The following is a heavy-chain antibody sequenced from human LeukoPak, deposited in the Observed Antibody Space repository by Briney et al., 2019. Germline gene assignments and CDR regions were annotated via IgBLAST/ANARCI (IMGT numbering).Heavy chain of an antibody. J-gene: IGHJ5*02. Sequence: SETLSLTCTVSGGSINNYYWSWFRQPPGKGLEWIGYIYTNENTDYNPSLKSRVTISVDTSKNQFSLKLSSVTAADTAVYYCARHGSFLADAYSWFDPWGQGTLVTVSS. D-gene: IGHD3-10*01. CDR1: GGSINNYY. CDR3: ARHGSFLADAYSWFDP. CDR2: IYTNENT. V-gene: IGHV4-4*09.